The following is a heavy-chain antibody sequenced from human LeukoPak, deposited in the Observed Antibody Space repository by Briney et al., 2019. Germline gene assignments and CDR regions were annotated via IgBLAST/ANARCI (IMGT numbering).Heavy chain of an antibody. Sequence: GGSLRLSCEASGFTFRNYWMHWVRQAPGKGLVWVSRINSDGSSTNYADSVKGRFTIDRDNSKNTVYLQMNSLRPDDTAIYFCARQEARNYYYEGLDYWGQGNLVTVSS. CDR2: INSDGSST. CDR3: ARQEARNYYYEGLDY. V-gene: IGHV3-74*01. D-gene: IGHD3-22*01. J-gene: IGHJ4*02. CDR1: GFTFRNYW.